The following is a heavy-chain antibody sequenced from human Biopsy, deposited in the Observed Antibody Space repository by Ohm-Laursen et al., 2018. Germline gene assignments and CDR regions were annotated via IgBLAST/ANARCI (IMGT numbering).Heavy chain of an antibody. CDR3: ARHPTGFWFDP. Sequence: GTLSLTCTVSGGSISSSTTYYWAWLRQPPGKGLEWIGSIYNTETTFYNPSLKSRVTISVDTSTNHLSLKVSSVTAADTALYFCARHPTGFWFDPWGHGTLVTVSS. CDR2: IYNTETT. J-gene: IGHJ5*02. CDR1: GGSISSSTTYY. V-gene: IGHV4-39*01.